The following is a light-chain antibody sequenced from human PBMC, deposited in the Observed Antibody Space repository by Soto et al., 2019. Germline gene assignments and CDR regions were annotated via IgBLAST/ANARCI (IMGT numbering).Light chain of an antibody. CDR2: GAS. V-gene: IGKV3-20*01. J-gene: IGKJ3*01. Sequence: EIVLSQSPGTLSLSPGERATLSCRASHSVSSSYLAWYQKKPVQAPRLLIYGASSRATGIPDRFSGSGSGTDFTLTITRLEPEDFAVYYCQQYGSSPLFTFGPGTKVDIK. CDR1: HSVSSSY. CDR3: QQYGSSPLFT.